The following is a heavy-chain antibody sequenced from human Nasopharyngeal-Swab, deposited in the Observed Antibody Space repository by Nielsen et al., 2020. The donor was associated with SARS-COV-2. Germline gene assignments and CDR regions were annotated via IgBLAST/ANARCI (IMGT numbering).Heavy chain of an antibody. J-gene: IGHJ4*02. Sequence: WIRQPPGKGLEWIGYIYYSGSTYYNPSLKSRVTISVDTSKNQFSLKLSSVTAADTAVYYCARGSLPLYDILTGYYPPFDYWGQGTLVTVSS. CDR2: IYYSGST. CDR3: ARGSLPLYDILTGYYPPFDY. V-gene: IGHV4-31*02. D-gene: IGHD3-9*01.